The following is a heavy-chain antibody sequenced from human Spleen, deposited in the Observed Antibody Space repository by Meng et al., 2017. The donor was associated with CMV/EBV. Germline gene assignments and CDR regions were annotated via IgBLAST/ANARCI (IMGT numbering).Heavy chain of an antibody. D-gene: IGHD1-26*01. Sequence: GGSLRLSCAASGFTFSSYWMSWVRQAPGKGLEWVANIKQDGSEKYYVDSVKGRFTISRDNAKNSLYLQMNSLRAEDTAVYYCARGLGGTYFNYFDYWGQGTLVTVSS. CDR3: ARGLGGTYFNYFDY. V-gene: IGHV3-7*01. J-gene: IGHJ4*02. CDR2: IKQDGSEK. CDR1: GFTFSSYW.